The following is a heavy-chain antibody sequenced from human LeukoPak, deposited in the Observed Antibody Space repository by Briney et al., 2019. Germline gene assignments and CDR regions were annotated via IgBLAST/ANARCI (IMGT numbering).Heavy chain of an antibody. D-gene: IGHD3-9*01. V-gene: IGHV1-69*01. CDR2: IIPIFGTA. CDR1: GGTFSSYA. CDR3: ARAHGYYDILTGAFDY. Sequence: SVKVSCKASGGTFSSYAISWVRQAPGQGLEWMGGIIPIFGTASYAQKFQGRVTITADESTSTAYMELSSLRSEDTAVYYCARAHGYYDILTGAFDYWGRGTLVTVSS. J-gene: IGHJ4*02.